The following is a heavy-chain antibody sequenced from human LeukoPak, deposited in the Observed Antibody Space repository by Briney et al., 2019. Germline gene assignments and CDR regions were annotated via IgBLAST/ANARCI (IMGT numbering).Heavy chain of an antibody. V-gene: IGHV3-11*05. Sequence: GXXRLSCAASGFTFSDSYMSWIRQXAGKGLEWISYISSTSSHTNYADSVKGRFTISRDNAKRSLYLQMNSLRAEDTAVYYCARGSARWFDPWGQGTLVTVSS. J-gene: IGHJ5*02. CDR3: ARGSARWFDP. CDR1: GFTFSDSY. CDR2: ISSTSSHT.